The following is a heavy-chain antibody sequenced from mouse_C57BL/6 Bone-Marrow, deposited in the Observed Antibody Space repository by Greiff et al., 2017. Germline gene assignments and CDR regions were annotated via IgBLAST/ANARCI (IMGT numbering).Heavy chain of an antibody. CDR2: ISSGGDYI. CDR1: GFTFSSYA. J-gene: IGHJ3*01. CDR3: TRDRGDPFAY. D-gene: IGHD3-1*01. V-gene: IGHV5-9-1*02. Sequence: DVQLVESGEGLVKPGGSLKLSCAASGFTFSSYAMYWVRQTPEKRLEWVAYISSGGDYIYYADTVQGRVTISRDNARNTLYLQMSSLKSEDTAMYYCTRDRGDPFAYWGQGTLVTVSA.